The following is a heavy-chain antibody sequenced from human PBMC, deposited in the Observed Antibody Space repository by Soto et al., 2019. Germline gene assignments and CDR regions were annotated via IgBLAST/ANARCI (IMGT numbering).Heavy chain of an antibody. CDR3: AKGSRGYTTYYFDY. J-gene: IGHJ4*02. D-gene: IGHD5-18*01. CDR1: EFSFGGYA. Sequence: PGGSLRLSCAASEFSFGGYAMSWVRQAPGKGLEWVSSISGSGASAFYAASVRGRFTISRDNTGNTVSLQMNSLRAEDTALYYCAKGSRGYTTYYFDYWGQGTRVTVSS. CDR2: ISGSGASA. V-gene: IGHV3-23*01.